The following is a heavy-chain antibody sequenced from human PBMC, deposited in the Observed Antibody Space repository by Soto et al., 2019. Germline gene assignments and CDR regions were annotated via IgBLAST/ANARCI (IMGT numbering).Heavy chain of an antibody. CDR1: GGSISSSSYY. D-gene: IGHD4-17*01. CDR3: ARRLPRPLLFDY. Sequence: PSETLSLTCTVSGGSISSSSYYWGWIRQPPGKGLEWIGSIYYSGSTYYNPSLKSRVTISVDTSKNQFSLKLSSVTAADTAVYYCARRLPRPLLFDYWGQGTLVTVSS. V-gene: IGHV4-39*01. CDR2: IYYSGST. J-gene: IGHJ4*02.